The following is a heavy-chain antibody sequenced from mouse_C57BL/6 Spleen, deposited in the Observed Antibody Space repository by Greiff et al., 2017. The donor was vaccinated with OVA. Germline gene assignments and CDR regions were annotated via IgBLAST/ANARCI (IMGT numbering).Heavy chain of an antibody. CDR1: GYTFTSYW. V-gene: IGHV1-69*01. J-gene: IGHJ3*01. CDR2: IDPSDSYP. CDR3: ARPLYYDSWFAD. Sequence: VQLQQPGAELVMPGASVKLSCKASGYTFTSYWLHWVKQRPGQGLEWIGEIDPSDSYPNYNQQFKGKSTLTVDKSSSTAYMQLSSLTSEDSAVYYCARPLYYDSWFADWGQGTLVTVSA. D-gene: IGHD2-4*01.